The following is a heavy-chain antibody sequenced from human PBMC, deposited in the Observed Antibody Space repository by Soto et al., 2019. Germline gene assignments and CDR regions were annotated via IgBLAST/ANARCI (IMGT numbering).Heavy chain of an antibody. CDR2: ISAYNGNT. D-gene: IGHD1-7*01. J-gene: IGHJ6*02. CDR1: GYTFTSYG. Sequence: ASVKVSCKASGYTFTSYGISWVRQAPGQGLEWMGWISAYNGNTNYAQKLQGRVTMTTDTSTSTAYMELRSLRSDDTAVYYCARETGTTFSYYYYGMDVWGQGTTVTVSS. CDR3: ARETGTTFSYYYYGMDV. V-gene: IGHV1-18*01.